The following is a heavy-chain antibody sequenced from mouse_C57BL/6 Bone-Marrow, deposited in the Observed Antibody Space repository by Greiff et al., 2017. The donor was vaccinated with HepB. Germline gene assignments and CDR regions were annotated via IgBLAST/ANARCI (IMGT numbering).Heavy chain of an antibody. CDR2: SRNKANDYTT. CDR1: GFTFSDFY. J-gene: IGHJ1*03. Sequence: EVNVVESGGGLVQSGRSLRLSCATSGFTFSDFYMEWVRQAPGKGLEWIAASRNKANDYTTEYSASVKGRFNVSRDTSQSILYLQMNALRAEDTDIYYCARDASYYYGSSLWYFDVWGTGTTVTVSS. CDR3: ARDASYYYGSSLWYFDV. D-gene: IGHD1-1*01. V-gene: IGHV7-1*01.